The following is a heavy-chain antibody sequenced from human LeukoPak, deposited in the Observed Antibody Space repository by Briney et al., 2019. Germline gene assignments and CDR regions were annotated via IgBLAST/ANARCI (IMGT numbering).Heavy chain of an antibody. CDR3: TRPQDAYNSFDS. J-gene: IGHJ4*02. D-gene: IGHD5-24*01. CDR1: GFTFSSNW. Sequence: GGSLRLSCAASGFTFSSNWMHWVRQAPGKGLVWVSRINTGGSSRGYPDSVKGRFTISRDNAKNTLYLQMDSLRAEDTAVYYCTRPQDAYNSFDSWGQGTLVTVSS. CDR2: INTGGSSR. V-gene: IGHV3-74*01.